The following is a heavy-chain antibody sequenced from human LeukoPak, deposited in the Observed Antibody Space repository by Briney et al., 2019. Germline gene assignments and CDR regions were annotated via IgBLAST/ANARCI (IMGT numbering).Heavy chain of an antibody. CDR2: IRYDGSNK. Sequence: GGSLRLSCAASGFTFSSYGMHWVRQAPGKGLEWVAFIRYDGSNKYYADSVKGRFTISRDNSKNTLYLQMNSLRAEDTAVYYCARDGSGSYSYYYYYGMDAWGQGTTVTVSS. CDR1: GFTFSSYG. J-gene: IGHJ6*02. V-gene: IGHV3-30*02. CDR3: ARDGSGSYSYYYYYGMDA. D-gene: IGHD3-10*01.